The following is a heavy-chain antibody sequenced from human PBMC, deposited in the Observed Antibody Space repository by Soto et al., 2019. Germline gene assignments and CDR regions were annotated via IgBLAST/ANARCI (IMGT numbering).Heavy chain of an antibody. CDR2: VFYSGNT. D-gene: IGHD3-10*01. V-gene: IGHV4-59*11. J-gene: IGHJ4*02. Sequence: PSETLSLTCTVSSGSISGHYWSWIRQPPGKGPEWIGNVFYSGNTNYNPSLKSRVTISVDTSENQFSLNLTSVTAADTAVYFCAREYYGSGSYFFDYWGQGKLVTVSS. CDR3: AREYYGSGSYFFDY. CDR1: SGSISGHY.